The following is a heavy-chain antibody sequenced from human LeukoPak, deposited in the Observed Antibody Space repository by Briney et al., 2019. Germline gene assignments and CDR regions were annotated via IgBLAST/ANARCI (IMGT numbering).Heavy chain of an antibody. CDR2: IYYSGST. V-gene: IGHV4-59*01. J-gene: IGHJ6*03. CDR1: GGSISSYY. D-gene: IGHD1-26*01. Sequence: SETLSLTCTVSGGSISSYYWSWIRQPPGKGLEWIGYIYYSGSTNYNPSLKSRVIISVDTSKNQFSLKLSSVTAADTAVYYCARALYSGSYFNYYYYMDVWGKGTTVTISS. CDR3: ARALYSGSYFNYYYYMDV.